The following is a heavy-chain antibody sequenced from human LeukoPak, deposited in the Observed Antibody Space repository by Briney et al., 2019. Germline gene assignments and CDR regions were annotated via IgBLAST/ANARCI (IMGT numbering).Heavy chain of an antibody. CDR3: ARGSHQDYFGSMTYLFDY. CDR2: ISHDGRNK. V-gene: IGHV3-30*04. D-gene: IGHD3-10*01. Sequence: PGRSLRLSCAASGFTFSSYTIHWVRQAPAKGLEWVTLISHDGRNKNYADSVKGRFTISRDNSKKTLYLEVNSLRPEDTAVYYCARGSHQDYFGSMTYLFDYWGQGILVTVSS. CDR1: GFTFSSYT. J-gene: IGHJ4*02.